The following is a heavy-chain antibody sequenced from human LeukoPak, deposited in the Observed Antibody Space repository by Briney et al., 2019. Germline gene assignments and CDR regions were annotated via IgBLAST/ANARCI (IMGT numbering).Heavy chain of an antibody. CDR1: GFTFSSYA. V-gene: IGHV3-23*01. CDR2: ISNSGGST. J-gene: IGHJ4*02. D-gene: IGHD6-19*01. Sequence: PGGSLRLSCAASGFTFSSYAMSWVRQAPGKGLEWVSGISNSGGSTYYADSVKGRFTISRDNSKNTLYLQMNSLRAEDTAVYYCAKFVAGLYYFDYWGQGTLVTVSS. CDR3: AKFVAGLYYFDY.